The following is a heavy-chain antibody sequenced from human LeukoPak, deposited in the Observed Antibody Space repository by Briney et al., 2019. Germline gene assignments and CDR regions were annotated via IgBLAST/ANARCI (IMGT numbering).Heavy chain of an antibody. CDR2: IIPILGIA. J-gene: IGHJ4*02. D-gene: IGHD3-10*01. Sequence: ASVKVSCKASGGTFSSYAISWVRQAPGQGLEWMGRIIPILGIANYAQKFQGRVTITADKFTSTVYMELSSLRSEDTAVYYCAREGVWFGELLPFDYWGQGTLVTVSS. CDR1: GGTFSSYA. CDR3: AREGVWFGELLPFDY. V-gene: IGHV1-69*04.